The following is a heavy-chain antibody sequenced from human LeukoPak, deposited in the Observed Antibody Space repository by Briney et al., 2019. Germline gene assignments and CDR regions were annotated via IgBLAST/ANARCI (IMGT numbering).Heavy chain of an antibody. CDR1: GFTFNRYR. Sequence: PGGSLRLSCAASGFTFNRYRMSWLRQAPGKGLEWVANINQDGSERHYADSVEGRFVIPRDNDKNSVSLQLNSPRVEDTAVYYCARADTYSWYGTWGQGTLVTVSS. CDR3: ARADTYSWYGT. D-gene: IGHD5-12*01. CDR2: INQDGSER. J-gene: IGHJ5*02. V-gene: IGHV3-7*01.